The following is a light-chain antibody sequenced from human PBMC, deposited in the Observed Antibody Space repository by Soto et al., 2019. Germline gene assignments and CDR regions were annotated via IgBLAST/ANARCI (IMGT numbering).Light chain of an antibody. CDR2: GNS. CDR3: QSYDSSLSGSWV. CDR1: SSNIGAGYD. Sequence: QAVVTQPPSVSGAPGQRVTISCTGSSSNIGAGYDVHWYQQLPGTAPKLLIYGNSNRPSGVPDRFSGSKSGTSASLASTGLQAEDEADYYCQSYDSSLSGSWVFGGGTKLTV. V-gene: IGLV1-40*01. J-gene: IGLJ3*02.